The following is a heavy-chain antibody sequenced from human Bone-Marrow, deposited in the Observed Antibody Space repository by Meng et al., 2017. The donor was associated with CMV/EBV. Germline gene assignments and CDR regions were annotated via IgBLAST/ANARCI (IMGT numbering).Heavy chain of an antibody. CDR1: GGTFSSYA. J-gene: IGHJ4*02. CDR2: IIPILGIA. Sequence: SEKVFCKASGGTFSSYAISWVRQAPGQGLEWMGGIIPILGIANYAQKFQGRVTITADKSTSTAYMELSSLRSDDTAVYYCARLDIYDSSGYNGYWGQGTLVTVSS. V-gene: IGHV1-69*10. D-gene: IGHD3-22*01. CDR3: ARLDIYDSSGYNGY.